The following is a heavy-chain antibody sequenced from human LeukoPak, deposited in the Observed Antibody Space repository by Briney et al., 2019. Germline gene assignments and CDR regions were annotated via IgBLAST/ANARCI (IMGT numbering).Heavy chain of an antibody. D-gene: IGHD6-19*01. Sequence: PSETLSLTCTVSGGSISSYYWSWIRQPPGKGLEWIGYIYYSGGTNYNPSLKSRVTISVDTSKNQFSLKLSSVTAADTAVYYCASVAVAGTAFFDYWGQGTLVTVSS. V-gene: IGHV4-59*01. CDR3: ASVAVAGTAFFDY. CDR1: GGSISSYY. CDR2: IYYSGGT. J-gene: IGHJ4*02.